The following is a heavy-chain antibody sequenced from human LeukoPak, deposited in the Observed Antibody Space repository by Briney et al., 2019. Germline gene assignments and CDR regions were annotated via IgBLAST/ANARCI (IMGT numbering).Heavy chain of an antibody. J-gene: IGHJ4*02. CDR2: ISSSSSTI. V-gene: IGHV3-48*04. D-gene: IGHD3-16*02. Sequence: PGGSLRLSCAASGFTFSSYSMNWVRQAPGKGLEWVSSISSSSSTIYYADSVKGRFTISRDNAKNSLYLQMNSLRAEDTAVYYCAREGLRLGELSLDYWGQGTLVTVSS. CDR1: GFTFSSYS. CDR3: AREGLRLGELSLDY.